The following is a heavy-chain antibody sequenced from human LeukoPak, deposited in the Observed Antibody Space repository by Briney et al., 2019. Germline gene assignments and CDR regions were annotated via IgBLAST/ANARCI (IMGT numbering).Heavy chain of an antibody. CDR2: ICSNDNNT. CDR1: GFTFSSYA. D-gene: IGHD2-15*01. J-gene: IGHJ4*02. V-gene: IGHV3-23*01. Sequence: GGSLRLSCAASGFTFSSYAMNWVRQAPGKGLEWVSAICSNDNNTYYANSVKGRFTISRDNSKNTLSLQLNSLKAEDTAVYYCAKGTSSSCYSAPNYWGQGTLVTVSS. CDR3: AKGTSSSCYSAPNY.